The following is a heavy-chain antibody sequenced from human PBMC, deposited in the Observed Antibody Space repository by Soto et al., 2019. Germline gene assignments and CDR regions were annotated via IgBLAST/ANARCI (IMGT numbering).Heavy chain of an antibody. J-gene: IGHJ4*02. Sequence: PGGALRLSCSDPAVNFRSYAMSWVRQAPGKGLEWVSAVGGSGSDTYYADSVKGRFTISRDDSKNTLYLHMSSLRVEDTAIYYCAKRQSFDFWSGYLPFFDYWGQGTPVTVSS. V-gene: IGHV3-23*01. CDR1: AVNFRSYA. CDR2: VGGSGSDT. D-gene: IGHD3-3*01. CDR3: AKRQSFDFWSGYLPFFDY.